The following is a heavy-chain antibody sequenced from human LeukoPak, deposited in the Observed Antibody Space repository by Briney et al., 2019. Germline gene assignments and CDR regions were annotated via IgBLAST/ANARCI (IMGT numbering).Heavy chain of an antibody. CDR1: GGSVSSGSYY. V-gene: IGHV4-61*01. J-gene: IGHJ4*02. D-gene: IGHD6-13*01. CDR3: ARGGGIAAAGINYYFDY. CDR2: VYYSGST. Sequence: SETLSLTCTVSGGSVSSGSYYRSWIRQPPGKGLEWIGYVYYSGSTNYNPSLKSRVTISVDTSKNQFSLKLSSVAAADTAVYYCARGGGIAAAGINYYFDYWGQGTLVTVSS.